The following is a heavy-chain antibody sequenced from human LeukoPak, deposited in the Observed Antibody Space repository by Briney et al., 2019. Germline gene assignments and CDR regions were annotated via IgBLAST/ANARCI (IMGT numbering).Heavy chain of an antibody. CDR1: GGTFSSYA. CDR2: IIPIFGTA. V-gene: IGHV1-69*06. CDR3: ARAVEVRSSRYYYYGMDV. D-gene: IGHD3-10*01. J-gene: IGHJ6*04. Sequence: SVKVSCKASGGTFSSYAISWVRQAPGQGLEWMGGIIPIFGTANYAQKFQGRVTITADKSTSTAYMELSSLRSEDTAVYYCARAVEVRSSRYYYYGMDVWGKGTTVTVFS.